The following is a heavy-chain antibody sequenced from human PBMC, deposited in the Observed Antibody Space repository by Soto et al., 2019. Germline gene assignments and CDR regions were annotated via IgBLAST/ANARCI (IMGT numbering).Heavy chain of an antibody. D-gene: IGHD1-26*01. V-gene: IGHV3-30*18. Sequence: QVQLVESGGGVVQPGRSLRLSCAASGFTFSSYGMHWVRQAPGKGLEWVAVISYDGSNKYYADSVKGRFTISRDNSKNTLYLQMNSLRAEDTAVYYCAKSPSGSDPHFDYWGRGTLVTVSS. CDR2: ISYDGSNK. CDR3: AKSPSGSDPHFDY. CDR1: GFTFSSYG. J-gene: IGHJ4*02.